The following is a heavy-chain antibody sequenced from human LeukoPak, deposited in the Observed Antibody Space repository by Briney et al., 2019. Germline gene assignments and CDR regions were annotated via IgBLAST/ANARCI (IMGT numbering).Heavy chain of an antibody. CDR1: GFTFDDYA. V-gene: IGHV3-9*03. CDR3: AKAARGASIAARPLDY. CDR2: ISWNSGSI. J-gene: IGHJ4*02. D-gene: IGHD6-6*01. Sequence: PGRSLRLSCAASGFTFDDYAMHWVRQAPGKGLEWVSGISWNSGSIGYADSVKGRFTISRDNAKNSLYLQMNSLRAEDMALYYCAKAARGASIAARPLDYWGQGTLVTVSS.